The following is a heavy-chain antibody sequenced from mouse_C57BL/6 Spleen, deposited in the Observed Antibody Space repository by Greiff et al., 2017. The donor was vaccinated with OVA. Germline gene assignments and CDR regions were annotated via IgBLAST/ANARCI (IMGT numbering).Heavy chain of an antibody. CDR2: IHPNSGST. J-gene: IGHJ2*01. V-gene: IGHV1-64*01. CDR1: GYTFTSYW. CDR3: ARYGYDNFDY. D-gene: IGHD2-2*01. Sequence: QVQLKQSGAELVKPGASVKLSCKASGYTFTSYWMHWVKQRPGKGLEWIGMIHPNSGSTNYNEKFKSKATLTVDKSSSTAYMQLSSLTSEDSAVYYCARYGYDNFDYWGQGTTLTVSS.